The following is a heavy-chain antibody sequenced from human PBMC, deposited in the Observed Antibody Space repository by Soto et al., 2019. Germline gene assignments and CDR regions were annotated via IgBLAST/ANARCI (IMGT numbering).Heavy chain of an antibody. D-gene: IGHD6-13*01. CDR3: AKGAGAAASYGYFDY. CDR1: GFTFTNYG. Sequence: PGGSLSLSCTASGFTFTNYGMHWVRQAPGKGLERVAVISYDGSNKYYADTVKGRFTISRENSKNTLYLQMNSLRAEDTAVYYCAKGAGAAASYGYFDYWGQGTLVTV. J-gene: IGHJ4*02. V-gene: IGHV3-30*18. CDR2: ISYDGSNK.